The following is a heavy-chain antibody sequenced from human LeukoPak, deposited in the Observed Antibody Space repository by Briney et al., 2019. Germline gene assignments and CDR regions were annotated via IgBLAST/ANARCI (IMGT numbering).Heavy chain of an antibody. J-gene: IGHJ4*02. Sequence: PGGSLRLSCAASGFTFSSYSMNWVRQPPGTGLEWIGSISYTGTTYYNPSLKSRLTISADRSKNQFSLKLTSVTAADTAVYYCARRRIVATIDYWGQGTLVTVSS. CDR1: GFTFSSYSMN. CDR3: ARRRIVATIDY. V-gene: IGHV4-39*01. D-gene: IGHD5-12*01. CDR2: ISYTGTT.